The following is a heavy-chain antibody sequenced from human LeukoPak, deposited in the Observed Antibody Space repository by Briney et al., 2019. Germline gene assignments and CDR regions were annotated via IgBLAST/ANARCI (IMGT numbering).Heavy chain of an antibody. CDR2: MNPNSGDT. V-gene: IGHV1-2*02. CDR3: ATDQYTSSSGRFDP. CDR1: GYTFTTKY. J-gene: IGHJ5*02. D-gene: IGHD6-6*01. Sequence: ASVKVSCKASGYTFTTKYMHWVRQAPGQGLEWMGWMNPNSGDTKYAQKFQGRVTMTRDTSITTAYMELSRLSSDDTAVYYCATDQYTSSSGRFDPWGQGSLVTVSS.